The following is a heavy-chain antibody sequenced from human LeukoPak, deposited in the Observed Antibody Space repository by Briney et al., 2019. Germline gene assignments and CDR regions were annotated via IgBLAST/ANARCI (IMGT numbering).Heavy chain of an antibody. J-gene: IGHJ4*02. D-gene: IGHD2-2*01. CDR2: INGGGTGT. Sequence: PGGSLRLSCAASGFTFNNYALSWVRQAQGKGLEWVSAINGGGTGTYYADSVKGRFTISRDNAKNTLYLQMNSLRAEDTAVYYCARLGYCSSTSCSNSWGQGTLVTVSS. V-gene: IGHV3-23*01. CDR1: GFTFNNYA. CDR3: ARLGYCSSTSCSNS.